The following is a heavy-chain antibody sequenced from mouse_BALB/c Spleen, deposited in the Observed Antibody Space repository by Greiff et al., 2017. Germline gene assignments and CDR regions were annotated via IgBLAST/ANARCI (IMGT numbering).Heavy chain of an antibody. CDR3: ARGAGYENCFDY. CDR2: IDPANGNT. D-gene: IGHD2-14*01. Sequence: VQLQQSGAELVKPGASVKLSCTASGFNIKDTYMHWVKQRPEQGLEWIGRIDPANGNTKYDPKFQGKATITADTSSNTAYLQLSSLTSEDTAVYYCARGAGYENCFDYWGQGTTLTVSS. V-gene: IGHV14-3*02. CDR1: GFNIKDTY. J-gene: IGHJ2*01.